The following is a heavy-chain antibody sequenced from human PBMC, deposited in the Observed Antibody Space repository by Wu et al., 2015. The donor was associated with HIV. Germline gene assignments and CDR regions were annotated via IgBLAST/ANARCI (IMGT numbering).Heavy chain of an antibody. CDR2: SSTYSGDV. CDR3: ARGQENWYFDL. Sequence: QLVQSGAEVKKPGASVKVSCKASGYTFMNYGISWVRQAPGQGLEWMGWSSTYSGDVKYAQTFQGRLSVTTDTSTRTAYMDLRSLRSDDTAVYYCARGQENWYFDLWGRGTLVTVSS. V-gene: IGHV1-18*01. CDR1: GYTFMNYG. J-gene: IGHJ2*01.